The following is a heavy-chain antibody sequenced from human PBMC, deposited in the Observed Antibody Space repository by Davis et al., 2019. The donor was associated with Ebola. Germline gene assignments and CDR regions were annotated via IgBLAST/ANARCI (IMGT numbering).Heavy chain of an antibody. CDR3: ARDRLTIFGVVIMRYYYYGMDV. Sequence: AASVKVSCKASGYTFTSYYMHWVRQAPGQGLEWMGGVIPIFGTANYAQKLQGRVTMTTDTSTSTAYMELRSLRSDDTAVYYCARDRLTIFGVVIMRYYYYGMDVWGQGTTVTVSS. V-gene: IGHV1-18*04. D-gene: IGHD3-3*01. CDR1: GYTFTSYY. CDR2: VIPIFGTA. J-gene: IGHJ6*02.